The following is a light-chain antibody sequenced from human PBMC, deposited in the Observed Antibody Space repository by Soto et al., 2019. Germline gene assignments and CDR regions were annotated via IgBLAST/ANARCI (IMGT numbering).Light chain of an antibody. V-gene: IGKV1-8*01. CDR1: QGISSY. Sequence: AIPMTQSPSSLSASTGDRVTITCRASQGISSYLAWYQQKPGKAPKLLIYAASTLQSGVPSMFSGSGSGTDFTLTISCLQSEDLATYCCQQYYSYHLTFGGGTKVEIK. CDR2: AAS. CDR3: QQYYSYHLT. J-gene: IGKJ4*01.